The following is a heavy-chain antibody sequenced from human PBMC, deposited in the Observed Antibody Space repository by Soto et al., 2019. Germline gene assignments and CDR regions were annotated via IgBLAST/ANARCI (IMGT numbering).Heavy chain of an antibody. CDR3: ARLSNYSSGWYGAFDI. CDR2: IYSGGST. V-gene: IGHV3-53*01. D-gene: IGHD6-19*01. CDR1: GFTVSSNY. Sequence: GGSLRLSCAASGFTVSSNYMSWVRQAPGKGLEWVSVIYSGGSTYYADSVKGRFTISRDNSKNTLYLQMNSLRAEDTAVYYCARLSNYSSGWYGAFDIWAQGTMVTVSS. J-gene: IGHJ3*02.